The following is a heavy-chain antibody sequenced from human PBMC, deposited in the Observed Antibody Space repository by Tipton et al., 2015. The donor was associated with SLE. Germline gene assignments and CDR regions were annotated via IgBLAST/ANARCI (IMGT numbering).Heavy chain of an antibody. CDR1: GGSISSSSYY. Sequence: TLSLTCTVSGGSISSSSYYWGWIRQPPGKGLEWIGSIYYSGSTYYNPSLKSRVTISVDTSKNQFSLKLSSVTAADTAVYYCAGDGPGMMGYFDLWGRGTLVTVSS. CDR2: IYYSGST. J-gene: IGHJ2*01. V-gene: IGHV4-39*07. CDR3: AGDGPGMMGYFDL. D-gene: IGHD3-10*01.